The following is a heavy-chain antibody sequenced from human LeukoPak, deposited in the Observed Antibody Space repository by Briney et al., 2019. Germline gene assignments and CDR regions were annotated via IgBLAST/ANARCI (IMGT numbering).Heavy chain of an antibody. V-gene: IGHV1-46*01. J-gene: IGHJ4*02. CDR2: INPSGGST. D-gene: IGHD4-11*01. CDR1: GYTFTSYY. CDR3: ARVGRTSTVTTWFDY. Sequence: ASVKVSCKASGYTFTSYYMDWVRQAPGQGLEWMGIINPSGGSTSYAQKFQGRVTMTRDTSTSTVYMELSSLRSEDTAVYYCARVGRTSTVTTWFDYWGQGTLVTVSS.